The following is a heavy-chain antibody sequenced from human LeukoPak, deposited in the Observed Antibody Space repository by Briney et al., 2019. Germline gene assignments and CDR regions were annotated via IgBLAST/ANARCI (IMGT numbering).Heavy chain of an antibody. CDR2: IYHSGST. CDR3: ARVFGLDYYDSITDY. V-gene: IGHV4-4*02. J-gene: IGHJ4*02. CDR1: GVSISSSNW. D-gene: IGHD3-22*01. Sequence: SETLSLTCAVSGVSISSSNWWSWVRQPPGKGLEWIGEIYHSGSTNYNPSLKSRVTISVDKSKNQFSLKLSSVTAADTAVYYCARVFGLDYYDSITDYWGQGTLVTVSS.